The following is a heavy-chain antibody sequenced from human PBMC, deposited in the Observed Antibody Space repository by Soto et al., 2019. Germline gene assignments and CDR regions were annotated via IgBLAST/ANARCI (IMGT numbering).Heavy chain of an antibody. Sequence: QVQLVQSGAEVKKPGSSVTVSCKASGGTFGNSAISWVRQAPGQGLEWMGGIIPIFPTPAYAQKFQGRVTVTAAESTSTAYMELTSLRSEDTAVYSCARDKDRLQIGGNYYYAMDVWGQGTTVTVSS. V-gene: IGHV1-69*12. CDR2: IIPIFPTP. J-gene: IGHJ6*02. CDR3: ARDKDRLQIGGNYYYAMDV. CDR1: GGTFGNSA. D-gene: IGHD5-12*01.